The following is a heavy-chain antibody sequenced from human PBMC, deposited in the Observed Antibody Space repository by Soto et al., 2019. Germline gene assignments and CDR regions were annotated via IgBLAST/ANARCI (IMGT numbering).Heavy chain of an antibody. CDR3: ARNRLTTTFFGMDV. CDR2: IIPIFGTA. D-gene: IGHD3-16*01. J-gene: IGHJ6*02. CDR1: GGTFSSYA. Sequence: SVKVSCKASGGTFSSYASSWVRQAPGQGLEWMGGIIPIFGTANYAQKFQGRVTITADESTSTAYMELSSLRSEDTAVYYCARNRLTTTFFGMDVWGQGTTVTVSS. V-gene: IGHV1-69*13.